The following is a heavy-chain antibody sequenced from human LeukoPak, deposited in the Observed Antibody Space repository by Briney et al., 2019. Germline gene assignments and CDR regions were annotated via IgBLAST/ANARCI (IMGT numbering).Heavy chain of an antibody. CDR2: INHSGST. J-gene: IGHJ4*02. CDR3: AGKGNPIYDFWSGYSFFDY. CDR1: GGSFSGYY. Sequence: PSETLSLTCAVYGGSFSGYYWSWIRQPPGKGLEWIGEINHSGSTNYNPSLKSRVTISVDTSKNQFSLKLSSVTAADTAVYYCAGKGNPIYDFWSGYSFFDYWGQGTLVTVSS. D-gene: IGHD3-3*01. V-gene: IGHV4-34*01.